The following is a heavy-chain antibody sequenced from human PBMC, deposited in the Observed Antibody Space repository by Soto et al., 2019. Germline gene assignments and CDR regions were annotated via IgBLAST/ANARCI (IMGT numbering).Heavy chain of an antibody. D-gene: IGHD3-16*02. CDR2: IYYSGST. Sequence: QLQLQESGPGLVKPSETLSLTCTVSGGSISSSSYYWGWIRQPPGKGLEWIGSIYYSGSTYYNPSLKSRVTISVDTSKNQFSLKLSSVTAADTAVYYCARRGITFGGVIVWGQGTLVTVSS. V-gene: IGHV4-39*01. CDR1: GGSISSSSYY. CDR3: ARRGITFGGVIV. J-gene: IGHJ4*02.